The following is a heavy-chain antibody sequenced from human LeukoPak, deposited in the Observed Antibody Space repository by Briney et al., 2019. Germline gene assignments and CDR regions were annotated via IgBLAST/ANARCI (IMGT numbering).Heavy chain of an antibody. CDR1: GFTFSSYA. Sequence: PGGSLRLSCAASGFTFSSYAMSWVRQAPGKGLEWVANIKQDGSEKYYVDSVKGRFTISRDNAKNSLYLQMNSLRAEDTAVYYCARARGYSYVQRFDYWGQGTLVTVSS. J-gene: IGHJ4*02. CDR2: IKQDGSEK. CDR3: ARARGYSYVQRFDY. D-gene: IGHD5-18*01. V-gene: IGHV3-7*03.